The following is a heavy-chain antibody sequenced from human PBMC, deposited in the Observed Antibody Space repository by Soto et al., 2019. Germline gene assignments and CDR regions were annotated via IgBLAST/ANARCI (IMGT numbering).Heavy chain of an antibody. D-gene: IGHD3-3*01. CDR1: GFTFSSYA. Sequence: EVQLVESGEGLVQPGGSLRLSCAASGFTFSSYAMHWVRQAPGKGLEYVSAISSNGGSTYYADSVKGRFTISRDNSKNTQYLQMGSLRAEDMAVYYCARGAYDFARVSESYGMDGWGQGTTVTVSS. V-gene: IGHV3-64*02. CDR3: ARGAYDFARVSESYGMDG. CDR2: ISSNGGST. J-gene: IGHJ6*02.